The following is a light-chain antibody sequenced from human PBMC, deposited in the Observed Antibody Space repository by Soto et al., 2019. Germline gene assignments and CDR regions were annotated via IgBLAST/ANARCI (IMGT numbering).Light chain of an antibody. J-gene: IGLJ3*02. CDR1: TSDVGAYYY. V-gene: IGLV2-14*01. CDR2: EVS. Sequence: QSALTQPASVSGSPGQSITISCTGSTSDVGAYYYVSWYQQHPGKAPKLMIYEVSHRPSGVSNRFSGSRSGITASLTLSGLQAEDEADYYCASYTNTRSKVFGGGTKLTVL. CDR3: ASYTNTRSKV.